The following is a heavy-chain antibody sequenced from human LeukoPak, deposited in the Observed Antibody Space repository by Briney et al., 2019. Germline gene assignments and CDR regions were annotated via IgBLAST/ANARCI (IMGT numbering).Heavy chain of an antibody. CDR3: ARTSRYSSGWYPDY. D-gene: IGHD6-19*01. Sequence: AASVKVSCKASGGTFSSYAISWVRQAPGQGLEWMGRIIPIFGTANYAQKFQGRVTITTDESTSTAYMELSSLRSEDTAVYYCARTSRYSSGWYPDYWGQGTLVTVSS. CDR1: GGTFSSYA. V-gene: IGHV1-69*05. CDR2: IIPIFGTA. J-gene: IGHJ4*02.